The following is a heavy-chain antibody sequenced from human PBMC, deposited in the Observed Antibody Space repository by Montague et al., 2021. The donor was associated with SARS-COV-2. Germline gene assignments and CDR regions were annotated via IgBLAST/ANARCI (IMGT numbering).Heavy chain of an antibody. Sequence: SLRLSCAASGFTFSTFWMTWVRQVPGKGLEWVANIKQDGSEKYYVDSVKGRFTISRDNAKNSLYLQLDSLRAEDTAVYYCARDPRYSLSWSFDYWGQGTLVTVSS. V-gene: IGHV3-7*05. D-gene: IGHD6-13*01. CDR2: IKQDGSEK. J-gene: IGHJ4*02. CDR1: GFTFSTFW. CDR3: ARDPRYSLSWSFDY.